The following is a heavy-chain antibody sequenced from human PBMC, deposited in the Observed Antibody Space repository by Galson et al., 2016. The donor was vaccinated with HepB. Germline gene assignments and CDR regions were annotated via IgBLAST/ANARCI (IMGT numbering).Heavy chain of an antibody. Sequence: SCKASGGPFNSYVITWVRQAPGQGLEWMGGIIPIFGTTNYAQKFQGRVTITADASTRTAYMELSSLRSGDTAVFYCARGTQLRGRVNFFDYWGQGTLVTVSS. CDR1: GGPFNSYV. CDR2: IIPIFGTT. J-gene: IGHJ4*02. D-gene: IGHD4-17*01. V-gene: IGHV1-69*01. CDR3: ARGTQLRGRVNFFDY.